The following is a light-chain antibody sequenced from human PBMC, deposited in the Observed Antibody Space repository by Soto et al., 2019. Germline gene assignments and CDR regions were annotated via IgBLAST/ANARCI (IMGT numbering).Light chain of an antibody. J-gene: IGKJ1*01. Sequence: EIVLTQSPTTLSLSPGERATLSCRASQSFRGLLAWYQQRPGQAPTLLISDASSRATGIPDRFSGSGSGTDFTLTISRLEPEDFALYYCQQYGPSLITFGQGTKVDIK. CDR1: QSFRGL. V-gene: IGKV3-20*01. CDR2: DAS. CDR3: QQYGPSLIT.